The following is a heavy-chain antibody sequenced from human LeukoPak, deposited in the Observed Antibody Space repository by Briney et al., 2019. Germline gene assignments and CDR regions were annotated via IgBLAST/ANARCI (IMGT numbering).Heavy chain of an antibody. V-gene: IGHV1-46*01. CDR2: INPSGGST. Sequence: ASVKVSCKASGYTFTSYYMHWVRQAPGQGLEWMGIINPSGGSTSYAQKFQGRVTMTRDTSTSTVYMELSSLRSEDTAVYYCATTLPSIRAFDIWGQGTMVTVSS. D-gene: IGHD1-7*01. CDR1: GYTFTSYY. CDR3: ATTLPSIRAFDI. J-gene: IGHJ3*02.